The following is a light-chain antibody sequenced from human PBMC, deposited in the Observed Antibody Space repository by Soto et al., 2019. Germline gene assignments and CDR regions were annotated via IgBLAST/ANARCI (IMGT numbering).Light chain of an antibody. Sequence: QSVLTQPPSASGTPGRRVTISCSGSSSNIGSNTVNWYQQLPGTAPKLLIYSNNQRPSGVPDRFSGSKSGTSASLAISGLQSEDEADYYCAAWDDSLNGYVVFGGGPKLTVL. CDR3: AAWDDSLNGYVV. J-gene: IGLJ2*01. V-gene: IGLV1-44*01. CDR1: SSNIGSNT. CDR2: SNN.